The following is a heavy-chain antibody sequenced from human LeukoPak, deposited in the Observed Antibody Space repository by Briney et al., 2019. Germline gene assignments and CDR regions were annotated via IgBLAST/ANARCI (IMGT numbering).Heavy chain of an antibody. D-gene: IGHD6-19*01. Sequence: GGSLRLSCAASGFIFSTYGMRWVRQAPGRGLEWVSSISGSGGTTFYADSVKGRFTISRDNSKNTLYLQMNSLRAEDTAAYYCANAGPGYNSGSNYYYGMDVWGQGTTVTVSS. CDR3: ANAGPGYNSGSNYYYGMDV. J-gene: IGHJ6*02. V-gene: IGHV3-23*01. CDR1: GFIFSTYG. CDR2: ISGSGGTT.